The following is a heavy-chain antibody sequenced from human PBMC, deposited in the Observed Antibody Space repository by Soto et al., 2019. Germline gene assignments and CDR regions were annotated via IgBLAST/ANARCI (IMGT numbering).Heavy chain of an antibody. Sequence: QVPLVQSGAEVTRPGSSVRVSCRASGVTFYTYAFTWVRQAPGHGLEWMGGITPMIGTTKYAQKFHCRVTFAADDSASTASMELSNLRSDDPAVYYCARDVSGMTIVFGFWGQGTLITVSS. CDR2: ITPMIGTT. D-gene: IGHD6-25*01. CDR1: GVTFYTYA. CDR3: ARDVSGMTIVFGF. J-gene: IGHJ4*02. V-gene: IGHV1-69*01.